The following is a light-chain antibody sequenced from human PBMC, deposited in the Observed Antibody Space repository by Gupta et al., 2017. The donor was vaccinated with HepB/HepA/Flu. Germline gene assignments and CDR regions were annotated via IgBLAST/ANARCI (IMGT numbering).Light chain of an antibody. J-gene: IGKJ4*01. CDR2: GSS. V-gene: IGKV1-39*01. CDR1: QSITRY. Sequence: IQLTQSPSSLSASVGDRVTITCRASQSITRYLNWYQQKPGRAPKLLIYGSSTLQSGVPSRFSGSGSGTHFTLTVTTLQPEDFATYYCQQSYSNSLTFGGGTKVEAK. CDR3: QQSYSNSLT.